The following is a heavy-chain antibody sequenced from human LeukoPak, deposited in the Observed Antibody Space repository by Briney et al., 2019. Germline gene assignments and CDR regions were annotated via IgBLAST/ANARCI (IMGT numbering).Heavy chain of an antibody. V-gene: IGHV1-18*01. CDR3: ARAVAGGKVFDY. J-gene: IGHJ4*02. Sequence: ASVKVSCKASGYTFTSYGISWVRQAPGQGLEWMGWISAYNGNTNYAQKLQGRVTMTTDTSTSTAYMELRSLRSDDTAVYYRARAVAGGKVFDYWGQGTLVTVSS. CDR2: ISAYNGNT. CDR1: GYTFTSYG. D-gene: IGHD6-19*01.